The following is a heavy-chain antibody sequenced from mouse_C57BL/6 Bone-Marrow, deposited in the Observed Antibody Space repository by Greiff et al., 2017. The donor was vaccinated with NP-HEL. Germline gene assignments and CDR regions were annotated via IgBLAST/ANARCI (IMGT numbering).Heavy chain of an antibody. D-gene: IGHD1-1*01. CDR3: TTYYGSSYNY. CDR1: GFNIKDDY. CDR2: IDPENGDT. V-gene: IGHV14-4*01. J-gene: IGHJ2*01. Sequence: VHVKQSGAELVRPGASVKLSCTASGFNIKDDYMHWVKQRPEQGLEWIGWIDPENGDTEYASKFQGKATITADTSSNTAYLQLSILTSEDTAVYYCTTYYGSSYNYWGQGTTLTVSS.